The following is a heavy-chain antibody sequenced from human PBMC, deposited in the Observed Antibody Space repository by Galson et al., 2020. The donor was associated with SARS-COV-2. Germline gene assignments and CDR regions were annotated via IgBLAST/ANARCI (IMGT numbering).Heavy chain of an antibody. Sequence: GESLKISCVASGFTFTNYPMSWVRQAPGKGLEWVSAISASGGSTYYAHSVKGRFTISRDNSKNTMYLQMTSLRAEDTAVYHCAKSPIWNDAEGGFDIWGQGTMVNVSS. CDR2: ISASGGST. V-gene: IGHV3-23*01. CDR3: AKSPIWNDAEGGFDI. D-gene: IGHD1-1*01. J-gene: IGHJ3*02. CDR1: GFTFTNYP.